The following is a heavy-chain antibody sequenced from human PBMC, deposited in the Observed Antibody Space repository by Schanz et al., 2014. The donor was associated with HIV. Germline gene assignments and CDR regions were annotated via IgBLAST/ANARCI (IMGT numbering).Heavy chain of an antibody. Sequence: EVQLLESGGGLVQPGGSLRLSCAASGLTFSDYAMTWVRQAPGKGLEWVANINQDGSEKYYVDSVKGRFTISRDNAENALYLQMHSLRAEDTAVYYCARDWSYDPYYYYGMDVWGQGTTVTVSS. CDR1: GLTFSDYA. J-gene: IGHJ6*02. CDR2: INQDGSEK. D-gene: IGHD5-12*01. V-gene: IGHV3-7*01. CDR3: ARDWSYDPYYYYGMDV.